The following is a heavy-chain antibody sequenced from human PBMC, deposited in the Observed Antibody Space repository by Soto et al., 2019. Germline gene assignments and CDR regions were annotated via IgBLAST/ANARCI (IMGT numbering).Heavy chain of an antibody. CDR2: IWYDGSNK. CDR3: AREPSTSTGKAFDI. J-gene: IGHJ3*02. D-gene: IGHD2-2*01. V-gene: IGHV3-33*01. CDR1: GFTFSSYG. Sequence: GGSLRLSCAASGFTFSSYGMHWVRQAPGKGLEWVAVIWYDGSNKYYADSVKGRFTISRDNSKNTLYLQMNSLRAEDTAVYYCAREPSTSTGKAFDIWGQGTMVTVSS.